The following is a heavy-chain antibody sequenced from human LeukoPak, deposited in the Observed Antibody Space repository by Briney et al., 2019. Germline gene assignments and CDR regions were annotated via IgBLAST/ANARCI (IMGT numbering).Heavy chain of an antibody. D-gene: IGHD3-10*01. Sequence: ASVKVSCKASGYTFTGYYTHWVRQAPGQGLEWMGWINPNSGGTSYAQKFQGRVTMTRDTSISTAYMALSRLRSDDTAVYYCARAIIDGSGSQWAFGLDYWGQGTLVTVSS. CDR1: GYTFTGYY. CDR2: INPNSGGT. J-gene: IGHJ4*02. CDR3: ARAIIDGSGSQWAFGLDY. V-gene: IGHV1-2*02.